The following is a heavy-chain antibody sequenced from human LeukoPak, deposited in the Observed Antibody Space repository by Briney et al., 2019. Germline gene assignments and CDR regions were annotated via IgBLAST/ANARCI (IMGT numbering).Heavy chain of an antibody. V-gene: IGHV4-61*01. CDR1: GGSVSSGRFY. CDR2: IYYSGST. CDR3: ARALLSNWFDP. Sequence: SETLSLTCTVSGGSVSSGRFYWSWIRQPPGKGLQWIGYIYYSGSTNYNPSLKSRVTISVDTSKNQFSLKLSSVTDADTAVYYCARALLSNWFDPWGQGTLVTVSS. J-gene: IGHJ5*02. D-gene: IGHD2-15*01.